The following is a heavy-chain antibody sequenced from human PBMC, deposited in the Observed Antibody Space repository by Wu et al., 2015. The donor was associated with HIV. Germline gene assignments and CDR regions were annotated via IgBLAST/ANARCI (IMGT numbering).Heavy chain of an antibody. D-gene: IGHD3-9*01. CDR1: GDGFTSYA. CDR2: VIPVIGTP. CDR3: ARGLRDILTGYYSAFEY. Sequence: QVHLVQFGAEVKKPGSSVKVTCKASGDGFTSYAVSWVRQAPGQGLEWMGGVIPVIGTPNYAQKFQGRVTLTSDESTTTAYMEVNNLTSEDTAVYYCARGLRDILTGYYSAFEYWGQGSLVTVS. J-gene: IGHJ4*02. V-gene: IGHV1-69*05.